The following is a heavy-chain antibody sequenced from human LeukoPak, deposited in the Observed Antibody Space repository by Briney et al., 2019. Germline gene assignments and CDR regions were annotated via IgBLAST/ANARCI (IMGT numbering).Heavy chain of an antibody. CDR2: ISGSGGST. J-gene: IGHJ4*02. CDR1: GFTFSSYA. D-gene: IGHD3-10*01. Sequence: GGSLRFSCAASGFTFSSYAMSWVRQAPGKGLEWVSAISGSGGSTYYADSVKGRFTISRDNSKNTLYLQMNSLRAEDTAVYYCAKAPIVYGSGAFDYWGQGTLVTVSS. V-gene: IGHV3-23*01. CDR3: AKAPIVYGSGAFDY.